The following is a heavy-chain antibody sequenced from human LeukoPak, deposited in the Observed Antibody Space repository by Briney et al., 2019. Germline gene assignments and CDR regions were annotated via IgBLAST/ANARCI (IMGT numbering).Heavy chain of an antibody. J-gene: IGHJ6*03. V-gene: IGHV3-49*04. CDR1: GFTFGDYA. D-gene: IGHD6-6*01. CDR3: TRVYSSSPHYYYYYMDV. Sequence: GGSLRLSCTASGFTFGDYAMSWVRQAPGKGLEWVGFIRSKAYGGTTEYAASVKGRFTISRDDSKSIAYLQMNSLKTEDTAVYYCTRVYSSSPHYYYYYMDVWGKGTTVTVSS. CDR2: IRSKAYGGTT.